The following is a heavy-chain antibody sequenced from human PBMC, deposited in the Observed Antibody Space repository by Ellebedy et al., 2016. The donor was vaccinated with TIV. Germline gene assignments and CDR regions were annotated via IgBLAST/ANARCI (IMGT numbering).Heavy chain of an antibody. Sequence: GESLKISCAASGFTFSNAWMNWVRQAPGKGLEWVGRIKSKTDGGTTDYAAPVKGRFTISRDDSKNTLYLQMNSLKTEDTAVYYCTTDPSGYDDTYYYYYYGMDVWGQGTTVTVSS. V-gene: IGHV3-15*07. CDR2: IKSKTDGGTT. CDR1: GFTFSNAW. D-gene: IGHD5-12*01. CDR3: TTDPSGYDDTYYYYYYGMDV. J-gene: IGHJ6*02.